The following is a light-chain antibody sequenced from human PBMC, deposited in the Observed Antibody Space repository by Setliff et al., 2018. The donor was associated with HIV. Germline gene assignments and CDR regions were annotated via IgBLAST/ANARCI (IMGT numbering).Light chain of an antibody. Sequence: QTVVTQEPSFAVSPGGTVTLTCGLSSGSVSTDYYPSWYQQTPGQPPRTLVYSTNTRSSGVPDRFSGSIVGNKAALTITGAQADDESDYYCVLYMGNGMAFGGGTK. V-gene: IGLV8-61*01. J-gene: IGLJ3*02. CDR1: SGSVSTDYY. CDR3: VLYMGNGMA. CDR2: STN.